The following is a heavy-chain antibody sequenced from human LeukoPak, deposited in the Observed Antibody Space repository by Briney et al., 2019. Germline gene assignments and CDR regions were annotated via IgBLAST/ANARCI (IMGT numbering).Heavy chain of an antibody. Sequence: KDGESLKISCKGSGYSFTSNWIGWVRQMPGKGLEWMGIIYPGDSNTKYSPSFQGQVTISADKSISTAYLQWSSLKASDTAMYYCARRYYGSEYYFDYWGQGTLVTVSS. CDR1: GYSFTSNW. V-gene: IGHV5-51*01. D-gene: IGHD3-10*01. CDR3: ARRYYGSEYYFDY. J-gene: IGHJ4*02. CDR2: IYPGDSNT.